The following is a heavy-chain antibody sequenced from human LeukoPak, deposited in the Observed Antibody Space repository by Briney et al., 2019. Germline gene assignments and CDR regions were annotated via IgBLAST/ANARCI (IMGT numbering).Heavy chain of an antibody. V-gene: IGHV4-59*08. CDR2: IYYSGST. J-gene: IGHJ2*01. Sequence: SETLSLTCTVSGGTFSSYYWSWIRQPPGKGLEWIGYIYYSGSTNYNPSLKSRVTISVDTSKNQFSLKLSSVTAADTAVYYCASLPRRDVPYWYFDLWGRGTLVAVSS. D-gene: IGHD5-24*01. CDR1: GGTFSSYY. CDR3: ASLPRRDVPYWYFDL.